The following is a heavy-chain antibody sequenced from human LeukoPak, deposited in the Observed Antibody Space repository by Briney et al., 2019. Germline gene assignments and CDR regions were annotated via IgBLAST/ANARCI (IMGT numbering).Heavy chain of an antibody. CDR2: IYSGGST. CDR1: EFSVGSNY. Sequence: PGGSLRLSCAASEFSVGSNYMTWVRQAPGKGLEWVSLIYSGGSTYYADSVKGRFTISRDNSKNTLYLQMNSLRAEDTAVYYCAKDSTHYRVWDNYDTRGLSYWGQGTLVTVSS. CDR3: AKDSTHYRVWDNYDTRGLSY. V-gene: IGHV3-66*01. D-gene: IGHD3-22*01. J-gene: IGHJ4*02.